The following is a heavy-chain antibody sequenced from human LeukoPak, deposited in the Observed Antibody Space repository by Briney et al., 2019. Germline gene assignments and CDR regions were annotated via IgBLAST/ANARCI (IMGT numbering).Heavy chain of an antibody. CDR1: GYTFTSYY. Sequence: ASVNVSCKASGYTFTSYYMHWVRQAPGQGLEWMGIINPSGGSTSYAQKFQGRVTMTRDTSTSTVYMELSSLRPEDTAVYYCARALTGATYYYYGMDVWGQGTTVTVSS. D-gene: IGHD7-27*01. CDR2: INPSGGST. V-gene: IGHV1-46*01. CDR3: ARALTGATYYYYGMDV. J-gene: IGHJ6*02.